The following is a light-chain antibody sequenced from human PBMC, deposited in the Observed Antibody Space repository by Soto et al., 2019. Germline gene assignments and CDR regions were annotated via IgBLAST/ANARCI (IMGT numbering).Light chain of an antibody. Sequence: EIVLTQSPATLSLSPGERATLSCRASQSVSSYLAWYQQKPGQAPRLLIYDASNRATGIPATFSGRASGTDYPLAISSLEPEDFAVYYCQQRSTWPPRWTLGQGTKVEIK. CDR2: DAS. CDR3: QQRSTWPPRWT. CDR1: QSVSSY. J-gene: IGKJ1*01. V-gene: IGKV3-11*01.